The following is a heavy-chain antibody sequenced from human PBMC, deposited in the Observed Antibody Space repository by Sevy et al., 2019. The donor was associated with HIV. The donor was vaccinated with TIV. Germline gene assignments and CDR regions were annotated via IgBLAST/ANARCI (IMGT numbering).Heavy chain of an antibody. D-gene: IGHD6-19*01. V-gene: IGHV1-18*01. Sequence: ALVKVSCKASGYTFTSYGISWVRQAPGQGLEWMGWISAYNGNTNYAQKLQGRVTMTTDTSTSTAYMELRSLRSDDTAVHYCAREQWLVLGEYYFDYWGQGTLVTVSS. CDR1: GYTFTSYG. CDR2: ISAYNGNT. CDR3: AREQWLVLGEYYFDY. J-gene: IGHJ4*02.